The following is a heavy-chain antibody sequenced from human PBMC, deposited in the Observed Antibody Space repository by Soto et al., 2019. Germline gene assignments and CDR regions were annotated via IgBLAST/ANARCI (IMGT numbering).Heavy chain of an antibody. V-gene: IGHV1-69*13. CDR1: GGTFSSYA. D-gene: IGHD1-26*01. J-gene: IGHJ4*02. CDR2: IIPIFGTA. CDR3: ARDKSRYSGSYYIFDY. Sequence: ASVKVSCKASGGTFSSYAISWVRQAPGQGLEWMGGIIPIFGTANYAQKFQCRVTITADESTSTAYMELSSLRSEDTAVYYCARDKSRYSGSYYIFDYWGQGTLVTVSS.